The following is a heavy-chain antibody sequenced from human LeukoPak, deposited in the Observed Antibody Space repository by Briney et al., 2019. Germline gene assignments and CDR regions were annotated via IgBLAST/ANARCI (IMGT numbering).Heavy chain of an antibody. CDR3: ARDGGDYGSGNYYYYMDV. J-gene: IGHJ6*03. CDR1: GGTFISYA. V-gene: IGHV1-69*05. CDR2: IIPIFGRA. Sequence: SVKVSCKASGGTFISYAISWVRQAPGQGLEWMGGIIPIFGRANYAQKFQGRVTITTDESTSTAYMELSSLRSEDTAVYYCARDGGDYGSGNYYYYMDVWGKGTTVTVSS. D-gene: IGHD3-10*01.